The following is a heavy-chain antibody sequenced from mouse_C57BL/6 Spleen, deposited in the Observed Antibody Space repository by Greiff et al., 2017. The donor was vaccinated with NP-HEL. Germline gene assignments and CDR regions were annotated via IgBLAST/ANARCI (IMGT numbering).Heavy chain of an antibody. Sequence: VQLQQSGAELVRPGTSVKVSCKASGYAFTNYLIEWVKQRPGQGLEWIGVINPGSGGTNYNEKFKGKATLTADKSSSTAYMQLSSLTSEDSAVYFCAILTGSAYWGQGTLVTVSA. CDR1: GYAFTNYL. CDR3: AILTGSAY. V-gene: IGHV1-54*01. CDR2: INPGSGGT. D-gene: IGHD4-1*01. J-gene: IGHJ3*01.